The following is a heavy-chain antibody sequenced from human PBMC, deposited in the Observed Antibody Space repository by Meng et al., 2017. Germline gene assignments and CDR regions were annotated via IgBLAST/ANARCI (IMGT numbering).Heavy chain of an antibody. CDR3: AREAFGVVSIRVGDFDI. CDR2: INPNSGGT. V-gene: IGHV1-2*06. D-gene: IGHD2-21*01. Sequence: ASVKVSCKASGYTFTGYYMHWVRQAPGQGLEWMGRINPNSGGTNYAQKFQGRVTMTRDTSISTAYMELSRLRSDDTAVYYCAREAFGVVSIRVGDFDIWGQGTMVTVSS. J-gene: IGHJ3*02. CDR1: GYTFTGYY.